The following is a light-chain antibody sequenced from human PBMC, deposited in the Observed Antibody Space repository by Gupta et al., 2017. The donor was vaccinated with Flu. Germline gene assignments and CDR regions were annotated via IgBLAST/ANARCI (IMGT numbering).Light chain of an antibody. CDR3: LQRINFPRT. Sequence: VMTHAPVPLSVTRGKPASISCSSSQSLLHSDGLTYLYWYFHRPGQSPQLLIYAGSNRLSGVADRITGSRSGTNFSLDFSRLQPEDFGTYYCLQRINFPRTFGQGTKVEV. J-gene: IGKJ1*01. CDR2: AGS. V-gene: IGKV2D-29*02. CDR1: QSLLHSDGLTY.